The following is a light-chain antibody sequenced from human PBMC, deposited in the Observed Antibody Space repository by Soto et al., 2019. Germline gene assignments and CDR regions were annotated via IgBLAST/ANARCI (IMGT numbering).Light chain of an antibody. CDR3: SSYTSSSTSIV. CDR2: EVS. Sequence: QSALTQPASVSGSPGQSITISCTGTSRDVGGYNYVSWYQQHPGKAPKLMIYEVSNRPSGVSNRFSGSKSGNTASLTISGLQAEDEADYYCSSYTSSSTSIVFGNGTKVTVL. V-gene: IGLV2-14*01. J-gene: IGLJ1*01. CDR1: SRDVGGYNY.